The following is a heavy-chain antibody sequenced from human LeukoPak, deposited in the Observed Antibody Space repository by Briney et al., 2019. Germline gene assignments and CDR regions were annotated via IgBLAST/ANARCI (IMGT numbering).Heavy chain of an antibody. J-gene: IGHJ3*02. Sequence: PSETLSLTCTVSGGSISDYYWNWIRQPPGKGLEWIGYIYHSGSTYYNPSLKSRVTISVDRSKNQFSLKLSSVTAADTAVYYCARYVVVITKAFDIWGQGTMVTVSS. CDR2: IYHSGST. V-gene: IGHV4-30-2*01. D-gene: IGHD3-22*01. CDR1: GGSISDYY. CDR3: ARYVVVITKAFDI.